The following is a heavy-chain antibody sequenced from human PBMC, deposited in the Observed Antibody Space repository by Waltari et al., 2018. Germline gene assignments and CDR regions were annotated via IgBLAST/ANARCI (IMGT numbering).Heavy chain of an antibody. CDR3: ARGDIHYWYFDL. CDR2: INPSSGGT. CDR1: GYTFTGHH. Sequence: QVQLVQSGAEVKKPGASVKVCCKAAGYTFTGHHMPWVRQAPGQGLEWMGWINPSSGGTNYAQKFQGRVTMTRDTSISTAYMELGRLRSDDTAVYYCARGDIHYWYFDLWGRGTLVTVSS. V-gene: IGHV1-2*02. J-gene: IGHJ2*01.